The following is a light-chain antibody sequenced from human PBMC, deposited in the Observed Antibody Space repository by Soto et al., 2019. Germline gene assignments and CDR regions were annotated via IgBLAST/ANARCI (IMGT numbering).Light chain of an antibody. CDR2: KAP. V-gene: IGKV1-5*03. CDR1: QSISNW. CDR3: QQYNSYLWT. J-gene: IGKJ1*01. Sequence: DIQMTQSPSTLSASVGDRVTITCRASQSISNWLAWYQQKPGKAPKLLIYKAPSLESGVPSRFSGSGSGTEFTLTISSLQPDDFAPYYCQQYNSYLWTFGQGTKVEIK.